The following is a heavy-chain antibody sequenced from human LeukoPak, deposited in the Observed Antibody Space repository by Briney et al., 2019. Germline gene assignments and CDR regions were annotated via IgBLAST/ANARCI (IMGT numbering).Heavy chain of an antibody. CDR1: GFTFSSYA. V-gene: IGHV3-30-3*01. Sequence: GRSLRLSCAASGFTFSSYAMHWVRQAPGKELEWVAVISYDGSNKYYADSVKGRFTISRDNSKNTLYLQMNSLRAEDTAVYYCARALPRIAVAGTYFDYWGQGTLVTVSS. D-gene: IGHD6-19*01. CDR3: ARALPRIAVAGTYFDY. CDR2: ISYDGSNK. J-gene: IGHJ4*02.